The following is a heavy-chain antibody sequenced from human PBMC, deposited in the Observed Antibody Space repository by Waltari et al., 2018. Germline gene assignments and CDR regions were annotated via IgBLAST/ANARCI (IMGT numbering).Heavy chain of an antibody. Sequence: DVQLVESGGGLVKPGGSLGLPWAAAGFTFSSDRMPWVRQAPGKGLEWVALISSGSSYIHYADSARGRFAISRDNAKNSLFLQMDSLRAEDTAVYYCARDALYDFWTASADFWGQGTLVTVSS. J-gene: IGHJ4*02. D-gene: IGHD3-3*01. V-gene: IGHV3-21*01. CDR2: ISSGSSYI. CDR1: GFTFSSDR. CDR3: ARDALYDFWTASADF.